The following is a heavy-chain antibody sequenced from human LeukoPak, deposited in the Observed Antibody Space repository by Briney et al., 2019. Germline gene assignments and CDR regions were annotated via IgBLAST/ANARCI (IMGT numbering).Heavy chain of an antibody. CDR3: ARHGGGGESYPQVFVY. Sequence: SETLSLTCTASGDSISPYYWIWLRQPPGKRLPWIAYIYDRGRTSYNPSDKHAVTISVDTSKNQFSQKLSHVTAADTAVYYCARHGGGGESYPQVFVYWGRGNLVTVSS. CDR2: IYDRGRT. J-gene: IGHJ4*02. CDR1: GDSISPYY. V-gene: IGHV4-59*08. D-gene: IGHD1-26*01.